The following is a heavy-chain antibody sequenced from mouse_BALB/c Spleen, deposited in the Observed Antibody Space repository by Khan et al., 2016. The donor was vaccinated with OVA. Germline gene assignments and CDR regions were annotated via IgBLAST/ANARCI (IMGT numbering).Heavy chain of an antibody. CDR2: IWGDGST. V-gene: IGHV2-3*01. Sequence: QVQLKESGPGLVAPSQSLSITCTVSGFSLTTYGVNWIRQPPGKGLEWLGVIWGDGSTNYHSALISRLSISQDNSKSQVFLKLNSLQTDDTATYYWAKWGDGSTYAMDYWGQGTSVTVSS. D-gene: IGHD2-3*01. J-gene: IGHJ4*01. CDR1: GFSLTTYG. CDR3: AKWGDGSTYAMDY.